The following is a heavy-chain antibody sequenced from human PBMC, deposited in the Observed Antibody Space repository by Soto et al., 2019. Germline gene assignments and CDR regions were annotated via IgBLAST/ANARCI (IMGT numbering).Heavy chain of an antibody. V-gene: IGHV1-58*01. CDR2: IVVGSGNT. Sequence: GASVKVSCKASGFTFTSSAVQWVRQARGQRLEWIGWIVVGSGNTNYAQKFQERVTITRDMSTSTAYMELSSLRSEDTAVYYCAADLPPEGYDFWSGYLTPLSYYYYYGMDVWGQGTTVTVSS. J-gene: IGHJ6*02. CDR1: GFTFTSSA. CDR3: AADLPPEGYDFWSGYLTPLSYYYYYGMDV. D-gene: IGHD3-3*01.